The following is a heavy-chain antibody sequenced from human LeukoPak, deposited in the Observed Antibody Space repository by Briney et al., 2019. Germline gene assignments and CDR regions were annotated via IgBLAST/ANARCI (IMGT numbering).Heavy chain of an antibody. CDR1: GGTFSSYA. CDR2: IIPIFGTA. V-gene: IGHV1-69*05. J-gene: IGHJ4*02. CDR3: ARANSSSPSPDY. D-gene: IGHD6-6*01. Sequence: ASVKVSCKASGGTFSSYAISWVRQAPGQGLEWMGGIIPIFGTANYAQKFQGRVTIATDESTSTAYMELSSLRSEDTAVYYCARANSSSPSPDYWGQGTLVTVSS.